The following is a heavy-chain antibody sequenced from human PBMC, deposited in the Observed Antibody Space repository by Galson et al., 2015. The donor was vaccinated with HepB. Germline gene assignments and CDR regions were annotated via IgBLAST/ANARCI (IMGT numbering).Heavy chain of an antibody. V-gene: IGHV4-4*02. CDR3: AAVGVVPAAIGAWFDP. J-gene: IGHJ5*02. CDR1: GGSISSSSYY. CDR2: IYHSGST. Sequence: TLSLTCTVSGGSISSSSYYWSWVRQPPGKGLEWIGEIYHSGSTNYNPSLKSRVTISVDKSKNQFSLKLSSVAAADTAVYYCAAVGVVPAAIGAWFDPWGQGTLVTVSS. D-gene: IGHD2-2*02.